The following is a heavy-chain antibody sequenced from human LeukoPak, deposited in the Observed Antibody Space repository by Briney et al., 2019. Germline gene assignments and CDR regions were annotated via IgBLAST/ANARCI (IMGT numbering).Heavy chain of an antibody. D-gene: IGHD3-22*01. Sequence: SETLSLTCTVSGYSISSGYYWGWIRQPPGKGLEWIGSIYHSGSTYYNPSLKSRVTISVDMSKNQFSLDLSSVTAADTAVYYCARGIETSYYESSGYYNFWGQGTLVTVSS. J-gene: IGHJ4*02. CDR1: GYSISSGYY. V-gene: IGHV4-38-2*02. CDR3: ARGIETSYYESSGYYNF. CDR2: IYHSGST.